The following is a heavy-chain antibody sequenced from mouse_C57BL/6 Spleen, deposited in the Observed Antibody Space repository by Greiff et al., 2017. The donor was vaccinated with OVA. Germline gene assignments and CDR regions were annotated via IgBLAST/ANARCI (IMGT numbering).Heavy chain of an antibody. V-gene: IGHV1-15*01. J-gene: IGHJ3*01. D-gene: IGHD3-2*02. CDR2: IDPETGGT. CDR3: TPTAQAPFAY. CDR1: GYTFTDYE. Sequence: VKLVESGAELVRPGASVTLSCKASGYTFTDYEMHWVKQTPVHGLEWIGAIDPETGGTAYNQKFKGKAILTADKSSSTAYMELRSLTSEDSAVYYCTPTAQAPFAYWGQGTLVTVSA.